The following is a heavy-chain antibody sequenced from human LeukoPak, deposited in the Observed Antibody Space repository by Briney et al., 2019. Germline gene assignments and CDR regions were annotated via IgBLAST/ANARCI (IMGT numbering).Heavy chain of an antibody. D-gene: IGHD3-22*01. CDR2: XSAYNGDT. CDR3: ARTTVDYYDSSGYYSY. Sequence: ASVKVSCKASGYTFTSYGISWVRQAPGQGLEWXXXXSAYNGDTNYAQKLRGRVTMATDTSTSTAYMELRSLRSDDTAVYYCARTTVDYYDSSGYYSYWGQGTLVTVSS. V-gene: IGHV1-18*01. J-gene: IGHJ4*02. CDR1: GYTFTSYG.